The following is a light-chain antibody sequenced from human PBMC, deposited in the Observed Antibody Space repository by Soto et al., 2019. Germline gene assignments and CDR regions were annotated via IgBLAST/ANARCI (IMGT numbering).Light chain of an antibody. CDR2: DVS. Sequence: QSVLTQPRSVSGSPGQPVSISCAGTSSDFGGYKYVSWYQQHPGKAPKLMIFDVSERPSGVPDRFSGSKSGNTASLTISGLRAEDEADYFCCSYGGGGVFGGGTKVTVL. CDR3: CSYGGGGV. CDR1: SSDFGGYKY. V-gene: IGLV2-11*01. J-gene: IGLJ3*02.